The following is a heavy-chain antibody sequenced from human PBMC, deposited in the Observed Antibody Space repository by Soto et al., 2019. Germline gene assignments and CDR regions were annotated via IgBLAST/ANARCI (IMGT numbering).Heavy chain of an antibody. J-gene: IGHJ3*02. CDR3: ARDMYYDILTGYLAHDAFDI. V-gene: IGHV1-18*04. CDR2: ISAYNGNT. D-gene: IGHD3-9*01. CDR1: GYTFTSYG. Sequence: ASVKVSCKASGYTFTSYGISWVRQAPGQGLEWMGWISAYNGNTNYAQKLQGRVTMTTDTSTSTAYMELRSLRSDDTAVYYCARDMYYDILTGYLAHDAFDIWGQGTMVTV.